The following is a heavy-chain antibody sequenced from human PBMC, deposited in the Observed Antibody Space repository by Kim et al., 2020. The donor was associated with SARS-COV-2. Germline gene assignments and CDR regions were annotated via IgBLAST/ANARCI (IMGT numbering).Heavy chain of an antibody. V-gene: IGHV1-3*01. J-gene: IGHJ4*02. Sequence: GNTQYSQKFQGRVTITRETSASTAYMELSSLRSEDTAVYYCARLYSSSDYWGQGTLVTVSS. CDR3: ARLYSSSDY. CDR2: GNT. D-gene: IGHD6-13*01.